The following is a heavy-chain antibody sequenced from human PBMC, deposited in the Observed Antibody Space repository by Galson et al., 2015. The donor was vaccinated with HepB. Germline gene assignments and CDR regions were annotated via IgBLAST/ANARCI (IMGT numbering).Heavy chain of an antibody. Sequence: SLRLSCAASGFTFSSYAMHWVRQAPGKGLEWVAVISYDGSNKYYADSVKGRFTISRDNSKNTLYLQMNSLRAEDTAVYYCASTDPINLYSSNNFDYWGQGTLVTVSS. CDR3: ASTDPINLYSSNNFDY. V-gene: IGHV3-30-3*01. CDR1: GFTFSSYA. CDR2: ISYDGSNK. J-gene: IGHJ4*02. D-gene: IGHD6-13*01.